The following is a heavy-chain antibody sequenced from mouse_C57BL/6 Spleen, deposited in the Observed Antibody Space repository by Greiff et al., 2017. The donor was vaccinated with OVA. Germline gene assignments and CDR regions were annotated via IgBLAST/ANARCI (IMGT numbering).Heavy chain of an antibody. Sequence: EVKLVESGGDLVKPGGSLKLSCAASGFTFSSYGMSWVRQTPDKRLEWVATISSGGSYTYYPDSVKGRFTISRDNAKNTLYLQMSSLKSEDTAMYYCARQGDYFDVWGTGTTVTVSS. V-gene: IGHV5-6*01. CDR3: ARQGDYFDV. CDR2: ISSGGSYT. CDR1: GFTFSSYG. J-gene: IGHJ1*03.